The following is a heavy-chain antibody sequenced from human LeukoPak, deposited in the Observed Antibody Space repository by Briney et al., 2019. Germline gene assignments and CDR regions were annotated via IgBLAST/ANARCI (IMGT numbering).Heavy chain of an antibody. V-gene: IGHV3-33*06. J-gene: IGHJ1*01. Sequence: PGGSLRLSCAASGFTFSCYGIHWVRQAPGKGLEWVAVIWHDGSAEFYVDSVKGRFRISRDDSKNTVYLQMNSLTAEDTARYYCAKDTTGGWSGYFEPWGQGTLVTVSS. CDR3: AKDTTGGWSGYFEP. CDR2: IWHDGSAE. D-gene: IGHD3-9*01. CDR1: GFTFSCYG.